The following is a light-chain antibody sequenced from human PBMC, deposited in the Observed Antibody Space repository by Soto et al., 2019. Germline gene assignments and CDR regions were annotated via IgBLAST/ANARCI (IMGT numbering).Light chain of an antibody. J-gene: IGLJ2*01. CDR2: ENN. Sequence: QSVLTQPPSVSGTPGQRVSISCSGSSSNIGSSDVYWYQQLPGTAPKLFIYENNRRPSGVPDRFSGSKSGTSASLAISGLRSEDEADYYCATWDDSLSGPVFGGGTKLTFL. CDR1: SSNIGSSD. V-gene: IGLV1-47*01. CDR3: ATWDDSLSGPV.